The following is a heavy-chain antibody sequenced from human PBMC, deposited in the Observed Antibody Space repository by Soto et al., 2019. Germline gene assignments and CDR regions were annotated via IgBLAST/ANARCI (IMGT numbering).Heavy chain of an antibody. J-gene: IGHJ4*02. CDR3: ARAGLGVFLPPHEYFDY. CDR2: ISSSSSYI. Sequence: EVQLVESGGGLVKPGGSLRLSCAASGFTFSTYSMNWVRQAPGKGLEWVSSISSSSSYIYYADSVKGRFTISRDNAKNSLYLQMNSLRAEDTAVYYCARAGLGVFLPPHEYFDYWGQGTLVTVSS. D-gene: IGHD3-10*01. CDR1: GFTFSTYS. V-gene: IGHV3-21*01.